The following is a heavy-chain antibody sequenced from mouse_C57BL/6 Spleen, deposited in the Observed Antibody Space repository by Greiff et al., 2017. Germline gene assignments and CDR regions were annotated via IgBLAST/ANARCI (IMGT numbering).Heavy chain of an antibody. Sequence: QVQLQQPGAELVRPGSSVKLSCKASGYTFTSYWMHWVKQRPIQGLEWIGNIDPSDSETHYNQKFKDKATLTVDKSSSTAYMQLSSLTSEDSAVYYCARTGYYYGSSFDYWGQGNTLTVSS. CDR3: ARTGYYYGSSFDY. V-gene: IGHV1-52*01. CDR1: GYTFTSYW. J-gene: IGHJ2*01. D-gene: IGHD1-1*01. CDR2: IDPSDSET.